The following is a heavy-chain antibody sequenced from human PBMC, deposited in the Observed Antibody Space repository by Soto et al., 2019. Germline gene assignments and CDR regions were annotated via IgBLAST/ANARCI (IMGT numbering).Heavy chain of an antibody. D-gene: IGHD3-22*01. Sequence: SETLSLTCTVSGGSISSYYWSWIRQPPGKGPEWIGYVYHSGTTNYNPSLESRVTMSIDTSKNQFSLKLSSVTAADTAVYYCARHGMDYYDSSGYYYSPYYFDYWGQGTLVTVSS. CDR3: ARHGMDYYDSSGYYYSPYYFDY. V-gene: IGHV4-59*08. CDR2: VYHSGTT. CDR1: GGSISSYY. J-gene: IGHJ4*02.